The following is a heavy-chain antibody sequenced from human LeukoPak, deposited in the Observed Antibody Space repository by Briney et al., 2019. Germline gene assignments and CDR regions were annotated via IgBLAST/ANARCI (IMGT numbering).Heavy chain of an antibody. J-gene: IGHJ5*02. CDR3: ARVNFRDYRGYTWFEP. CDR1: GYSFTSYW. Sequence: GESLKISCKGSGYSFTSYWIGWVRQMPGKGLEWMGIIYPGDSDTRYSPSFQGQVTISADKSISTAYLQMTSLRTEDTAMYYCARVNFRDYRGYTWFEPWGQGTLVTVSS. V-gene: IGHV5-51*01. CDR2: IYPGDSDT. D-gene: IGHD3-10*01.